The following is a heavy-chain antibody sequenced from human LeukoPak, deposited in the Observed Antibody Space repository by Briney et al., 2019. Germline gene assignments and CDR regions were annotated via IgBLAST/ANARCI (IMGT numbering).Heavy chain of an antibody. D-gene: IGHD6-19*01. CDR1: GFIFSNYG. V-gene: IGHV3-64*02. CDR3: ARVPFSSGWYDY. CDR2: ISSNGGTT. J-gene: IGHJ4*02. Sequence: GGSLRLSCVASGFIFSNYGVHWVRQAPGRGLEFVSRISSNGGTTYYADSLKGRFTISRDNSKNTVYLQMASLSPEDMAVYYCARVPFSSGWYDYWGQGTLVTVSS.